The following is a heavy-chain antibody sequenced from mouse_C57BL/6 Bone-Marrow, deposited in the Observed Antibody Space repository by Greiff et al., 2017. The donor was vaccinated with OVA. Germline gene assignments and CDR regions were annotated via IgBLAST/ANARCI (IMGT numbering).Heavy chain of an antibody. Sequence: VQLQQSGAELVRPGSSVKMSCKTSGYTFTSYGINWVKQRPGQGLEWIGYIYLGNGYTDYNEKFKGKATLTSDTSSSTAYMQLSSLTSEDSAIYVCARDETGRGDYGGQGTAVTVSS. J-gene: IGHJ4*01. V-gene: IGHV1-58*01. CDR3: ARDETGRGDY. CDR1: GYTFTSYG. CDR2: IYLGNGYT. D-gene: IGHD4-1*01.